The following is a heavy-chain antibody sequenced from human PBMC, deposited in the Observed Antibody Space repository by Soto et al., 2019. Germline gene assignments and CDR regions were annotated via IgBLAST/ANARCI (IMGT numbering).Heavy chain of an antibody. D-gene: IGHD1-26*01. V-gene: IGHV1-69*01. Sequence: QVQLVQSGAEVKKPGSSVKVSCNASGGTFSSYAISWLRQAPGQGLEWMGGIIPIFGTANYAQKFQGRVKITADESTSTAYMELSSLRSEDTAVYYCARYSGSYLNPDYWGQGTLVTVSS. CDR2: IIPIFGTA. CDR3: ARYSGSYLNPDY. CDR1: GGTFSSYA. J-gene: IGHJ4*02.